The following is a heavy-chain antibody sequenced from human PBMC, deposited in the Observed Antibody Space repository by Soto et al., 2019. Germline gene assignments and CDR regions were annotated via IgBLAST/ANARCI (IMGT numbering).Heavy chain of an antibody. CDR2: LSNDVRDE. Sequence: QVQLVESGGGVVQPGRSLRLSCAASGFPFSSHGMHWVRQAPGKWLEWVAVLSNDVRDEFYVDSVKGRFTISRDNSKNTVYLQMNSLRAEDTAVYYCAKRVGGAIWPPDYWGQGTLVTVSS. CDR1: GFPFSSHG. D-gene: IGHD3-16*01. V-gene: IGHV3-30*18. CDR3: AKRVGGAIWPPDY. J-gene: IGHJ4*02.